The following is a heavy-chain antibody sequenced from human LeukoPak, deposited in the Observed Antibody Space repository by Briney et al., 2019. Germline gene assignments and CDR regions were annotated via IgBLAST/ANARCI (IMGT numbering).Heavy chain of an antibody. CDR1: GGSISSSNYY. Sequence: PSETLSLTCIVSGGSISSSNYYWGWIRQPPGKGLEWVSSISGSGGTTYYAGSVKGRFTISRDNSKNTLFLQMNSLRADDTAIYYCAKRDFWGQGTLVTVSS. CDR2: ISGSGGTT. J-gene: IGHJ4*02. CDR3: AKRDF. V-gene: IGHV3-23*01.